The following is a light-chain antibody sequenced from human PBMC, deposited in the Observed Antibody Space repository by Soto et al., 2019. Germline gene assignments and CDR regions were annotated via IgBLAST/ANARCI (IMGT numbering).Light chain of an antibody. CDR3: SSFTISSTYV. CDR2: EGS. J-gene: IGLJ1*01. Sequence: QSALTQPASVSGSPGQSITISCTGSSSDVGAHNLVSWYQQHPDKAPKLMIYEGSERPPGVSNRFSGSKSDNTASQTISGLQAEDEADYSCSSFTISSTYVFGTGTKLTVL. CDR1: SSDVGAHNL. V-gene: IGLV2-14*02.